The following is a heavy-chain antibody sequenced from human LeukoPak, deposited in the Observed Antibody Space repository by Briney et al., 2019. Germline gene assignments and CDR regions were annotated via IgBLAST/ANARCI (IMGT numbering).Heavy chain of an antibody. D-gene: IGHD5-18*01. Sequence: ASVKVSCKASESTFSSYAISWVRQAPGQRLEWMGWINAGNGNTKYSQKFQGRVTITRDTSASTAYMELSSLRSEDTAVYYCARDTAMVLYYFDYWGQGTLVTVSS. CDR3: ARDTAMVLYYFDY. J-gene: IGHJ4*02. CDR1: ESTFSSYA. CDR2: INAGNGNT. V-gene: IGHV1-3*01.